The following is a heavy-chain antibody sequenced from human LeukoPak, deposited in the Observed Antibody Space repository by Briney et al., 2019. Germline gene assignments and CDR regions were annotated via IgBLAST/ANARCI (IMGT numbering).Heavy chain of an antibody. CDR3: ATLRFDTVDY. V-gene: IGHV4-38-2*02. CDR1: GYSISSGYY. D-gene: IGHD3-10*01. Sequence: SETLSLTCTVSGYSISSGYYWGWIRQPPGKGLEGIGSIYHSGSTYYNPSLKSRVTISVDTSKNQFSLKLSSVTAADTAVYYCATLRFDTVDYWGQGTLVTVSS. CDR2: IYHSGST. J-gene: IGHJ4*02.